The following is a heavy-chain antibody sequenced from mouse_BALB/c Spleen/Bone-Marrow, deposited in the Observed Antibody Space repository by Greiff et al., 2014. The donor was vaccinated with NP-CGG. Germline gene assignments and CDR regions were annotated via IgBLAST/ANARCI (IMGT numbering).Heavy chain of an antibody. Sequence: VQLQQSGAELVKPGASVKLSCTPSGFNIKDTHMHWVKQRPEQGLEWMGRIDPANGNTKYDPNFQGKATITADTSSNTDYLQLSSLTSEDTSVYYCARDYAKTAWFAPWGQGTLVTVS. CDR2: IDPANGNT. CDR1: GFNIKDTH. V-gene: IGHV14-3*02. D-gene: IGHD1-1*01. CDR3: ARDYAKTAWFAP. J-gene: IGHJ3*01.